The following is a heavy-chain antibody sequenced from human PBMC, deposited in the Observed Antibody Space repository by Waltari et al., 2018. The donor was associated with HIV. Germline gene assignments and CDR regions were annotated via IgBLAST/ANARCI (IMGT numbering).Heavy chain of an antibody. CDR3: ASPPPLAYGDYERSFDY. D-gene: IGHD4-17*01. Sequence: EVQLVESGGGLVQPGGSLRLSCAASGFTFSSYSMNWVRQAPGKGLEWVSYISSSSSTIYYADSVKGRFTISRDNAKNSLYLQMNSLRAEDTAVYYCASPPPLAYGDYERSFDYWGQGTLVTVSS. V-gene: IGHV3-48*04. J-gene: IGHJ4*02. CDR2: ISSSSSTI. CDR1: GFTFSSYS.